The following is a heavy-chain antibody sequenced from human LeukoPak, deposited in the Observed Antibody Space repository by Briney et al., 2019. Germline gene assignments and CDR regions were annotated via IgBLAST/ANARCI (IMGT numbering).Heavy chain of an antibody. CDR3: AKVARIAVAGTDYYYGMDV. CDR2: ISGSGGST. J-gene: IGHJ6*02. V-gene: IGHV3-23*01. D-gene: IGHD6-19*01. Sequence: GGSLRLSCAASGFTFSSYAMSRVRQAPGKGLEWVSAISGSGGSTYYADSVKGRFTISRDNSKNTLYLQMNSLRAEDTAVYYCAKVARIAVAGTDYYYGMDVWGQGTTVTVSS. CDR1: GFTFSSYA.